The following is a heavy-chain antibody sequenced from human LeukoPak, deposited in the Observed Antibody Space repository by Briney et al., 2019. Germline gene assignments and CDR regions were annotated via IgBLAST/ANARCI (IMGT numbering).Heavy chain of an antibody. Sequence: ASVKVSCEASGYTFTSYDINWVRQATGQGLEWMGRMNPNSGNTGYAQKFQGRVTMTRNTSISTAYMELSSLRSEDTAVYYCARPYYDFWSGTLYYFDYWGQGTLVTVSS. V-gene: IGHV1-8*01. D-gene: IGHD3-3*01. J-gene: IGHJ4*02. CDR3: ARPYYDFWSGTLYYFDY. CDR2: MNPNSGNT. CDR1: GYTFTSYD.